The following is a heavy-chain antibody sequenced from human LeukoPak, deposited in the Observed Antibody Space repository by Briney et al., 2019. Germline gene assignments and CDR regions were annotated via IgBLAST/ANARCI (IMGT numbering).Heavy chain of an antibody. CDR1: GGSISSYY. CDR2: IYISGSGST. J-gene: IGHJ4*02. CDR3: ARDSDSSSWYRGEYYFDY. Sequence: SETLSLTCTVSGGSISSYYWSWIRKPAGKGLEGIGRIYISGSGSTYYNPSLKSRVTISVDTSKNQFSLKLSSVTAADTAVYYCARDSDSSSWYRGEYYFDYWGQGTLVTVSS. D-gene: IGHD6-13*01. V-gene: IGHV4-4*07.